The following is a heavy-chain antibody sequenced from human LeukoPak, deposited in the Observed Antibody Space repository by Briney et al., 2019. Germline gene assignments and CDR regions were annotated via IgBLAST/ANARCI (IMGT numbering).Heavy chain of an antibody. CDR2: IYYSGST. Sequence: PSETLSLTCTVSDASISSTSQYWGWIRQSPGKGLEWIGSIYYSGSTYYNPSLKSRVTISVDTSKNQFSLKLSSVTAADTAVYYCARLLGYCSSTSCYLFFDYWGQGTLVTVSS. J-gene: IGHJ4*02. CDR3: ARLLGYCSSTSCYLFFDY. CDR1: DASISSTSQY. D-gene: IGHD2-2*01. V-gene: IGHV4-39*01.